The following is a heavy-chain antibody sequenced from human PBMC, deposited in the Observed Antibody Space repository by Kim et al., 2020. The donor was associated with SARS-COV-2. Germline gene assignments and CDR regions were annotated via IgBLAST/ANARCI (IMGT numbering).Heavy chain of an antibody. CDR1: GGSISSSSYY. CDR2: IYYSGST. V-gene: IGHV4-39*01. CDR3: ARQMGITMIVVVISTHFDY. J-gene: IGHJ4*02. Sequence: SETLSLTCTVSGGSISSSSYYWGWIRQPPGKGLEWIGSIYYSGSTYYNPSLKSRVTISVDTSKNQFSLKLSSVTAADTAVYYCARQMGITMIVVVISTHFDYWGQGTLVTASS. D-gene: IGHD3-22*01.